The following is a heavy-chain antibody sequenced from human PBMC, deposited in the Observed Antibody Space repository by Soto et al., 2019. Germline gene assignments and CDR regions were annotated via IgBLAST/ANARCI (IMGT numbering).Heavy chain of an antibody. D-gene: IGHD5-12*01. CDR1: GYSFTSYW. CDR2: IDPSDSYT. V-gene: IGHV5-10-1*01. Sequence: PGESLKISCKGSGYSFTSYWISWVRQMPGKGLEWMGRIDPSDSYTNYSPSFQGHVTISADKSISTAYLQWSSLKASDTAMYYCARLGVATKDYYYGMDVWGQGTTVTVSS. CDR3: ARLGVATKDYYYGMDV. J-gene: IGHJ6*02.